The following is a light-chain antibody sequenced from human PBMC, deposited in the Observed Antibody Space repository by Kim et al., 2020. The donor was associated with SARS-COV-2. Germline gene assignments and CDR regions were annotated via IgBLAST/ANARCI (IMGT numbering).Light chain of an antibody. CDR3: QKYNSAPRT. J-gene: IGKJ1*01. CDR2: AAS. CDR1: QGISNY. Sequence: ASVGDRVTITCRASQGISNYLAWYQQKPGKVPKLLIYAASALQSGVPSRFSGSGSGTDFTLTISSLPPEDVATYYCQKYNSAPRTFGQGTTVDIK. V-gene: IGKV1-27*01.